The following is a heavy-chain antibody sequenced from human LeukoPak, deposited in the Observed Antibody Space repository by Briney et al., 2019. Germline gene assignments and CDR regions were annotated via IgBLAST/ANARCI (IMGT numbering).Heavy chain of an antibody. D-gene: IGHD3-10*01. V-gene: IGHV5-51*01. CDR2: IYPGDSET. CDR3: ARLGYYNSGAIAY. Sequence: GESLKISCKGSGYTFTTYWIGWVRQMPGKGLEWVGIIYPGDSETRYSPSFQGQVTISADKSISTAFLQWSSLKASDTAMYYCARLGYYNSGAIAYWGQGTLVTVSS. CDR1: GYTFTTYW. J-gene: IGHJ4*02.